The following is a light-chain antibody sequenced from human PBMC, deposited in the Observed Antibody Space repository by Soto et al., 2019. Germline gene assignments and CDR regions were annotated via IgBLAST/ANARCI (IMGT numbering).Light chain of an antibody. J-gene: IGKJ4*01. CDR3: QQYFDVPFT. CDR1: QSVLYSSNNKNY. CDR2: WAS. Sequence: DIVMTQSPDSLAVSLGERATINCKSSQSVLYSSNNKNYLAWYQQKPGQPPKALIYWASTRESGVPERFSGSGSGTDFTLTISSLEAEDVAFYWCQQYFDVPFTFGGGTKVDIK. V-gene: IGKV4-1*01.